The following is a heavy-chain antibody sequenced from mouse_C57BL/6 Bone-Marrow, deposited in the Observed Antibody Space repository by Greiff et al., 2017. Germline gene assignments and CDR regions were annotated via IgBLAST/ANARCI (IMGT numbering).Heavy chain of an antibody. CDR1: GYTFTSYW. V-gene: IGHV1-64*01. Sequence: VQLQQSGAELVKPGASVKLSCKASGYTFTSYWMHWVKQRPGQGLEWIGMIHPNSGSTNYNEKFKSKATLTVDKSSSTAYMQLSSLTSEVSAVYFCDRLEITALYHYSMYHWGLGTSVNVSS. CDR2: IHPNSGST. CDR3: DRLEITALYHYSMYH. J-gene: IGHJ4*01. D-gene: IGHD2-4*01.